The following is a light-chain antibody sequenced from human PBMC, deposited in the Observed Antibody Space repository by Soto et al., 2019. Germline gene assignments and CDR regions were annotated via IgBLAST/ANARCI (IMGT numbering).Light chain of an antibody. Sequence: THPASGSGAAGQGSTISCTGTGSDIGGYDFVSWYQQLPGKAPELMIYEVSNRPSGVSNRFSGSKSGNTASLTISGLQAEDEADYYCGSYTSSDTLYVFGTGTKVTVL. J-gene: IGLJ1*01. V-gene: IGLV2-14*01. CDR3: GSYTSSDTLYV. CDR1: GSDIGGYDF. CDR2: EVS.